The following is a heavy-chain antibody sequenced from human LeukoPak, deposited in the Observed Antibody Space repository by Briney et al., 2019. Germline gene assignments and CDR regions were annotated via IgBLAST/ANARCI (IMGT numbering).Heavy chain of an antibody. D-gene: IGHD3-3*01. CDR2: LRSKAYGGTT. CDR1: GFTFGDYA. V-gene: IGHV3-49*04. Sequence: QGRSLRLSCTASGFTFGDYAMSWVRQAPGKGLEWVGFLRSKAYGGTTEYAASVKGRFTISRDDSKSIAYLQMNSLKTEDTAVYYCTRGSSYDFWSGYYPDGWFDPWGQGTLVTVSS. CDR3: TRGSSYDFWSGYYPDGWFDP. J-gene: IGHJ5*02.